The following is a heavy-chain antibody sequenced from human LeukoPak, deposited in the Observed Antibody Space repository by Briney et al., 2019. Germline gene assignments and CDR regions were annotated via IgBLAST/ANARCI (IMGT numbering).Heavy chain of an antibody. D-gene: IGHD6-13*01. Sequence: GGSLRLSCAASGFTFSSYSMNWVRQAPGKGLEWVSSISSSSSYIYYADSVKGRSTISRDNAKNSLYLQMNSLRAEDTAVYYCARVLAAAGTSDYWGQGTLVTVSS. J-gene: IGHJ4*02. CDR1: GFTFSSYS. CDR3: ARVLAAAGTSDY. CDR2: ISSSSSYI. V-gene: IGHV3-21*01.